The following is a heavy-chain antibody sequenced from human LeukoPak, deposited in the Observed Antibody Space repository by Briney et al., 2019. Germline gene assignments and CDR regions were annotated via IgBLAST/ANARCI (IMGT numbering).Heavy chain of an antibody. CDR3: ARGRTEGATIGGGYFDY. V-gene: IGHV4-34*01. CDR2: INHSGST. D-gene: IGHD1-26*01. Sequence: NPSETLSLTCAVYGGSFSGYYWSWIRQPPGKGLEWIGEINHSGSTNYNPSLKSRVTISVDTSKNQFSLKLSSVTAADTAVYYCARGRTEGATIGGGYFDYWGQGTLVTVSS. CDR1: GGSFSGYY. J-gene: IGHJ4*02.